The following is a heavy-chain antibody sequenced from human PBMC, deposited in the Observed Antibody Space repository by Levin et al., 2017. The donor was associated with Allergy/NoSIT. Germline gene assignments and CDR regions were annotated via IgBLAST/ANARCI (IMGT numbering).Heavy chain of an antibody. CDR2: IYYSGST. Sequence: GSLRLSCTVSGGSISSYYWSWIRQPPGKGLEWIGYIYYSGSTNYNPSLKSRVTISVDTSKNQFSLKLSSVTAADTAVYYCASLSRFEGSYYYYGMDVWGQGTTVTVSS. CDR1: GGSISSYY. J-gene: IGHJ6*02. D-gene: IGHD3-10*01. V-gene: IGHV4-59*01. CDR3: ASLSRFEGSYYYYGMDV.